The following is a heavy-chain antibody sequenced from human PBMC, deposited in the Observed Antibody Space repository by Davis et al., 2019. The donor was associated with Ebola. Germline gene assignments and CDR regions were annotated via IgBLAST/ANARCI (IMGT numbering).Heavy chain of an antibody. CDR3: TRSDGSGVDY. Sequence: GESLKISCAASGFTFSGSAMHWVRQASGKGLEWVGRIRSKANSYATAYAASVKGRFTISRDDSKNTAYLQMNSLKTEDTAVYYCTRSDGSGVDYWGQGTLVTVSS. J-gene: IGHJ4*02. CDR1: GFTFSGSA. CDR2: IRSKANSYAT. V-gene: IGHV3-73*01. D-gene: IGHD3-10*01.